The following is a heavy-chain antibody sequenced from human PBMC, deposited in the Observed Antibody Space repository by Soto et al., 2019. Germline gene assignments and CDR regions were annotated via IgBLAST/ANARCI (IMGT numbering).Heavy chain of an antibody. Sequence: SETLSLTCAVSGGSVTSNYWSWVRQPPGKGLEWIGYIYHSGATNYNPSLKSRVTISIDTPKNQFSLRLSSMTAADTAVYYCASWNGFVFYFDYWGQGTLVTVSS. CDR3: ASWNGFVFYFDY. J-gene: IGHJ4*02. V-gene: IGHV4-59*02. D-gene: IGHD3-3*01. CDR1: GGSVTSNY. CDR2: IYHSGAT.